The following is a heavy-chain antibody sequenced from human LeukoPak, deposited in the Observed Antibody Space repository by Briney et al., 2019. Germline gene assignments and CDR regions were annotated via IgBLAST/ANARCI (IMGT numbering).Heavy chain of an antibody. Sequence: GGSLRLSCAASGFTFSGFWMHWVRQAPGKGPVWVSRISSDGSSTSYADSVKGRFTISRDNAKNSLYLQMNSLRAEDTAVYYCARDLAYCGGDCSSRAFDIWGQGTMVTVSS. V-gene: IGHV3-74*01. CDR3: ARDLAYCGGDCSSRAFDI. CDR1: GFTFSGFW. CDR2: ISSDGSST. D-gene: IGHD2-21*02. J-gene: IGHJ3*02.